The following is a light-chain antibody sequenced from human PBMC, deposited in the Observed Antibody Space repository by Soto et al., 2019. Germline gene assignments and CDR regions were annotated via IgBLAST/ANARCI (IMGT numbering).Light chain of an antibody. CDR1: QSVNNNY. J-gene: IGKJ3*01. Sequence: EIMLTQSPGTLALSPGERATLSCRASQSVNNNYLTWYQQKRGQAPRLLIHGASSRATGIPDRFSGSGSGTDFNFAISTPQPDYFAVYYCQQYGDCPSTFGPGTKVGIK. V-gene: IGKV3-20*01. CDR3: QQYGDCPST. CDR2: GAS.